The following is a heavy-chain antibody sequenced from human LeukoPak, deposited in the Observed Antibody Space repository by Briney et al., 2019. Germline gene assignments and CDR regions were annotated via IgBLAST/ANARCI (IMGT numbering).Heavy chain of an antibody. CDR2: ISYDGSNK. Sequence: PGRSLRLSCAASGFTFSSYAMHWVRQAPGKGLEWVGVISYDGSNKYYADSVKGRFTISRDNSKNTLYLQMNSLRAEDTAVYYCARYSSGWYGDYWGQGTLVTVSS. CDR3: ARYSSGWYGDY. D-gene: IGHD6-19*01. CDR1: GFTFSSYA. J-gene: IGHJ4*02. V-gene: IGHV3-30-3*01.